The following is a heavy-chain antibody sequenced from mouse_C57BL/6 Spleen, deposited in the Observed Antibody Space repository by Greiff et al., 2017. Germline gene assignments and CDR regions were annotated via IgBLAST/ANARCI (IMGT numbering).Heavy chain of an antibody. Sequence: EVKLVESGGGLVQPGGCLSLSCAASGFTFTGYYMSWVRQPPGKALEWLGFIRNKANGYTTEYSVSVKGRFTISRDNSQSILYLQLNALRAEDSATYYCARYLDYWGQGTTLTVSS. V-gene: IGHV7-3*01. J-gene: IGHJ2*01. CDR1: GFTFTGYY. CDR3: ARYLDY. CDR2: IRNKANGYTT.